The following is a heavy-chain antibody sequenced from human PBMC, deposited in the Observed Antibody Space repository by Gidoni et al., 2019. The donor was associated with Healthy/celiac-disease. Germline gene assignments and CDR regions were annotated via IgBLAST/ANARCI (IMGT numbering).Heavy chain of an antibody. Sequence: QVQLVESGGGVVQPGRSLRLSCAASGFTFRSYGMHWVRQAPGKGLEWVAVISYDGSNKYYADSVKGRFTISRDNYKNTLYLQMNSLRAEDTAVYYCAKDKDDSSGYYFYYYGMDVWGQGTTVTVSS. J-gene: IGHJ6*02. CDR2: ISYDGSNK. CDR3: AKDKDDSSGYYFYYYGMDV. D-gene: IGHD3-22*01. CDR1: GFTFRSYG. V-gene: IGHV3-30*18.